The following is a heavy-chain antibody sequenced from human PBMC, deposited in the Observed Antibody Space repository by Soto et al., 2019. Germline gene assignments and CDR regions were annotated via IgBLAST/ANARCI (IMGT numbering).Heavy chain of an antibody. D-gene: IGHD6-13*01. CDR1: GYTFTSYG. J-gene: IGHJ6*03. V-gene: IGHV1-18*01. CDR3: ARRGYGSRWPNVYMDV. CDR2: ISAYNGNT. Sequence: VASVKVSCKASGYTFTSYGISWVRQAPGQGLEWMGWISAYNGNTNYAQKLQGRVTMTTDTSTSTAYMELRSLRSDDTAVYYCARRGYGSRWPNVYMDVWGKGTTVTVSS.